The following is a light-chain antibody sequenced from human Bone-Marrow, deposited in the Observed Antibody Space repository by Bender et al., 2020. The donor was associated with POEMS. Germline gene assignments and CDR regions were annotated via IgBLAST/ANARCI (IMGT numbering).Light chain of an antibody. Sequence: SYELTQTPSVSVSPGQTASITCSGDKLGDKYVCWYQQKSGQSPVLVIYQDTKRPSGIPERFSGSISGNTATLTISGTQPMDEAEYYCQAWDSSTAVFGGGTKLTVL. V-gene: IGLV3-1*01. CDR2: QDT. J-gene: IGLJ2*01. CDR1: KLGDKY. CDR3: QAWDSSTAV.